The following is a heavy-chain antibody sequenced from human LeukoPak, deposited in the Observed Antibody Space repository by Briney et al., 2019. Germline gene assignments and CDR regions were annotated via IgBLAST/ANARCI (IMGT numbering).Heavy chain of an antibody. D-gene: IGHD3-22*01. CDR1: GGSIGNNNYY. Sequence: SETLSLTCSVSGGSIGNNNYYWGWIRQPPGKGLEWIGSIYYSGGTYFNPSLKSRLTMSVDRSKNQFSLKLSSVTAADTAVYYCARHKDYDSTACYWSFDHWGQGTLVTVSS. CDR3: ARHKDYDSTACYWSFDH. J-gene: IGHJ4*02. V-gene: IGHV4-39*01. CDR2: IYYSGGT.